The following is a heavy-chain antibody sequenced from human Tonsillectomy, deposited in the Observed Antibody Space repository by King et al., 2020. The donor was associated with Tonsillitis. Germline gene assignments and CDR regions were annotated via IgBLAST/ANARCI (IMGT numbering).Heavy chain of an antibody. V-gene: IGHV3-48*02. Sequence: VQLVESGGGLVQPGGSLRLSCAASGFAFSTYAMNWVRQAPGKGLEWVSYISRSSITIYYADSVKGRFTISRDNAKNSLYLQMNSLRDEDTAVYYCARVPFGDYYGSGTYEVYWGQGTLVTVSS. J-gene: IGHJ4*02. D-gene: IGHD3-10*01. CDR2: ISRSSITI. CDR3: ARVPFGDYYGSGTYEVY. CDR1: GFAFSTYA.